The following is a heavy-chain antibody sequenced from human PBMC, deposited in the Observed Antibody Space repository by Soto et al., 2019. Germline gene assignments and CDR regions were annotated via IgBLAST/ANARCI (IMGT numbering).Heavy chain of an antibody. CDR2: ISSSGGST. V-gene: IGHV3-23*01. CDR1: GFAFRNFA. D-gene: IGHD6-19*01. Sequence: GGSLRLSCEASGFAFRNFAMNWVRQAPGKGLEWVSGISSSGGSTYYADSVKGRFTISRDNSKNTLYLQMNSLRAEDTALYYCAKVPGAVAGSLYAFDIWGQGTMVTVSS. CDR3: AKVPGAVAGSLYAFDI. J-gene: IGHJ3*02.